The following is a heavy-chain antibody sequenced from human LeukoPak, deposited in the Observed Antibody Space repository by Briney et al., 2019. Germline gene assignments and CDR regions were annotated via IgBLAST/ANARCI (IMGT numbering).Heavy chain of an antibody. D-gene: IGHD4-11*01. CDR2: IWSDESKK. CDR3: AREGLTTSRNNAFDI. Sequence: GGSLRLSCAASGYTFSSYGMHWVRQRPGKGLEWLTVIWSDESKKYYGDSVKGRFTVSRDNSKNTLYLDINSLRVDDTAIYYCAREGLTTSRNNAFDIWGQGTMVAVSS. J-gene: IGHJ3*02. CDR1: GYTFSSYG. V-gene: IGHV3-33*01.